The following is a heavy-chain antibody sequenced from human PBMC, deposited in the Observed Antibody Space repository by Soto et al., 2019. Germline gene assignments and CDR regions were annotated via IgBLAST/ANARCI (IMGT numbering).Heavy chain of an antibody. CDR1: GYTFTSYG. D-gene: IGHD2-8*01. V-gene: IGHV1-18*01. J-gene: IGHJ6*02. Sequence: GAAVKFSCKASGYTFTSYGISWVRQAPGQGLDWMGWISAYNGNTNYAQKLQGRVTMTTDTSTSTAYMELRSLRSDDTAVYYCARDPKDIVLMVYAIGPSDGMDVWGQRTTVTDSS. CDR3: ARDPKDIVLMVYAIGPSDGMDV. CDR2: ISAYNGNT.